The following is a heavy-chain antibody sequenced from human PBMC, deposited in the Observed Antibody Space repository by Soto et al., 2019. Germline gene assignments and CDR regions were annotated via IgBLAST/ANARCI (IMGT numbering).Heavy chain of an antibody. Sequence: EVQLVESGGGLVQPGRSLRLSCAASGFTLDDYAMHWVRQAPGQGLEWVSGISWNSGSIGYADSVKGRFTISRDNAKNSLYLQMNSLRAEDTALYYCAKDLASGSNYYYDGMDVWGQGTTVTVSS. CDR1: GFTLDDYA. CDR3: AKDLASGSNYYYDGMDV. J-gene: IGHJ6*02. CDR2: ISWNSGSI. V-gene: IGHV3-9*01. D-gene: IGHD6-13*01.